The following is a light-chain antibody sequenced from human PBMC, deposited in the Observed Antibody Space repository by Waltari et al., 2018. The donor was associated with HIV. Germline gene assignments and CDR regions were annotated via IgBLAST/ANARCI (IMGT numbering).Light chain of an antibody. CDR2: WAS. J-gene: IGKJ4*01. CDR3: QQYSSIPRT. Sequence: DIAMTQAPDSLTVPMGESATIHCNSSLNILHIYNNKNYLVWYQQKPVQPPKLLISWASTRESGFPDRFSGSGSEKNYTLTISSLQAEDVAIYCCQQYSSIPRTFGGGTKVEI. CDR1: LNILHIYNNKNY. V-gene: IGKV4-1*01.